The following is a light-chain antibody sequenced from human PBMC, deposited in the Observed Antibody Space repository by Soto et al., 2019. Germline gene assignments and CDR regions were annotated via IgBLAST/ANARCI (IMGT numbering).Light chain of an antibody. CDR1: QSVSSY. V-gene: IGKV3-11*01. Sequence: EIVFTQSPATLSLSPGERATLSCRASQSVSSYLAWYQQKPGQAPRLLIYDASNRANGIPARFSGSGSGTDLTLTISSLEPEDFAVYYCQPRSNWPTITFGQGTRLEIK. CDR2: DAS. CDR3: QPRSNWPTIT. J-gene: IGKJ5*01.